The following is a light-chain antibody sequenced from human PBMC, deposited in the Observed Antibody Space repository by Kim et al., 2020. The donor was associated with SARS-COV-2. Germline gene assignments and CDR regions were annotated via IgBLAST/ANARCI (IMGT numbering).Light chain of an antibody. J-gene: IGKJ2*01. CDR2: WAS. CDR1: QSVLYSSNNKNY. V-gene: IGKV4-1*01. CDR3: QQYYSTPPMYT. Sequence: DIVMTQSPDSLAVSLGERATINCKPSQSVLYSSNNKNYLAWYQQKPGQPPKLLIYWASTRESGVPDRFSGSGSGTDFTLTISSLQAEDVAVYYCQQYYSTPPMYTFGQGTKLEI.